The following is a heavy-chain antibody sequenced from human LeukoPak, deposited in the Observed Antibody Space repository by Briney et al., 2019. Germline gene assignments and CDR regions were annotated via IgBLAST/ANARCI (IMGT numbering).Heavy chain of an antibody. D-gene: IGHD2/OR15-2a*01. V-gene: IGHV3-13*01. Sequence: PGGSLRLSCAASGFTFSSYDMHWVRQATGKGLEWVSAIGTAGDTYYPGSVKGRFTISRENAKNSLYLQMNSLRAGDTAVYYCAREVNSKTRYYGMDVWGQGTTVTVSS. J-gene: IGHJ6*02. CDR2: IGTAGDT. CDR1: GFTFSSYD. CDR3: AREVNSKTRYYGMDV.